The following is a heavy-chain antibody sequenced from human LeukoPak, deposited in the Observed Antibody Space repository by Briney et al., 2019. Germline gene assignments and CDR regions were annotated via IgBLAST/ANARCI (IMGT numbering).Heavy chain of an antibody. J-gene: IGHJ4*02. V-gene: IGHV3-21*04. Sequence: PGGSLRLSCAASGFTSSTYFMNWVRQAPGKGLEWVSSISTLSTYTHYADSVKGRFTVSRDNAKNSLYLQMNSLRAEDTALYYCAKVLTYCSSTSCYGGSFDYWGQGTLVTVSS. CDR2: ISTLSTYT. D-gene: IGHD2-2*01. CDR1: GFTSSTYF. CDR3: AKVLTYCSSTSCYGGSFDY.